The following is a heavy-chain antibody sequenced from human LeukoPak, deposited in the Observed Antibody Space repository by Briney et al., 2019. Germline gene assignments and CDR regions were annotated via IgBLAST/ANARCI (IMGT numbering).Heavy chain of an antibody. CDR3: ARNRGIALGAFDI. CDR1: GYTFTSYD. CDR2: MNPNSGNT. Sequence: ASVKVSCKASGYTFTSYDINWVRQATGQGLGWMGWMNPNSGNTGYAQKFQGRVTMTRNTSISTAYMELSSLRSEDTAVYYCARNRGIALGAFDIWGQGTMVTVSS. D-gene: IGHD3-10*01. V-gene: IGHV1-8*01. J-gene: IGHJ3*02.